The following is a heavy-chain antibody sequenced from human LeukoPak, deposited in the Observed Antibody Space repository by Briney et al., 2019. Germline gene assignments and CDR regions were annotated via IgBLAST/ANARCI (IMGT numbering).Heavy chain of an antibody. Sequence: AASVKVSCKASGYTFTSYAMHWVRQAPGQGLEWMGRINPNSGGTNYAQKFQGRVTMTRDTSISTAYMELSRLRSDDTAVYYCARLGVPAAIGLTNFDYWGQGTLVTVSS. CDR1: GYTFTSYA. CDR3: ARLGVPAAIGLTNFDY. J-gene: IGHJ4*02. D-gene: IGHD2-2*02. V-gene: IGHV1-2*06. CDR2: INPNSGGT.